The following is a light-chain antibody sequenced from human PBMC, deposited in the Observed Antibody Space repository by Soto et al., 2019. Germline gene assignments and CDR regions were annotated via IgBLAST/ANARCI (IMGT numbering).Light chain of an antibody. Sequence: EIVLTQSPATLSLSPGERATLSCRAPQSVSTFLAWYQQKPGQAPMLLIYDASNRATGIPTRFSGSGSGTDFTLTISSLEPEDFAVYYCQQRINWPLTFGGGTKVEIK. J-gene: IGKJ4*01. CDR2: DAS. V-gene: IGKV3-11*01. CDR3: QQRINWPLT. CDR1: QSVSTF.